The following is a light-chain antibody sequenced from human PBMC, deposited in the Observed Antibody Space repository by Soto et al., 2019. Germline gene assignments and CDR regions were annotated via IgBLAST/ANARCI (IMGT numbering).Light chain of an antibody. V-gene: IGKV1-5*01. Sequence: DIQMTQSPSSLSASVGDRVTITCRASQSISSYLNWYQQKPGKAPKLLIYDASSLESGVPSRFSGSGSGTEFTLTISSLQPDDFATYYCQQYGTFGPGTKVDIK. CDR2: DAS. J-gene: IGKJ1*01. CDR1: QSISSY. CDR3: QQYGT.